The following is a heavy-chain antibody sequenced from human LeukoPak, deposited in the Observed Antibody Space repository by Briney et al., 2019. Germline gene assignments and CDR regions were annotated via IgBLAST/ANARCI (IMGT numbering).Heavy chain of an antibody. CDR1: GFTFSSYW. CDR2: IKQDGSEK. J-gene: IGHJ2*01. CDR3: ARDFEFLPGDWYFDL. V-gene: IGHV3-7*01. D-gene: IGHD3-9*01. Sequence: PGGSLRLSCAASGFTFSSYWMSWVRQAPGKGLESVANIKQDGSEKYYVDSVKGRFTISRDKAKNSLYLQMNSLRAEDTAVYYCARDFEFLPGDWYFDLWGRGTLVTVSS.